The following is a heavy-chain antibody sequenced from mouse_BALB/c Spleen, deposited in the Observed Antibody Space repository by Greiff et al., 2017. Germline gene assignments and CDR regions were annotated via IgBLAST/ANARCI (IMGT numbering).Heavy chain of an antibody. Sequence: VQLQQSGPELVKPGASVKISCKASGYAFSSSWMNWVKQRPGQGLEWIGRIYPGDGDTNYNGKFKGKATLTADKSSSTAYMQLSSLTSVDSAVYFCARSGDGNYVDAMDYWGQGTSVTVSS. V-gene: IGHV1-82*01. J-gene: IGHJ4*01. CDR2: IYPGDGDT. CDR1: GYAFSSSW. D-gene: IGHD2-1*01. CDR3: ARSGDGNYVDAMDY.